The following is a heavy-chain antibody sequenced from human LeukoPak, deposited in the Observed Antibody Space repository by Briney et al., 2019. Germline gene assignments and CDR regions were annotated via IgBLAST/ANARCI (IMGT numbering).Heavy chain of an antibody. CDR2: FDPEDGET. D-gene: IGHD5-24*01. CDR3: ATSLRKEMATISLVY. V-gene: IGHV1-24*01. Sequence: ASVKVSCKVSGYTLTELSMHWVRQAPGKGLEWMGGFDPEDGETIYAQKFQGRVTMTEDTSTDTAYMELSSLRSEDTAVYYCATSLRKEMATISLVYWGRGTLVTVSS. J-gene: IGHJ4*02. CDR1: GYTLTELS.